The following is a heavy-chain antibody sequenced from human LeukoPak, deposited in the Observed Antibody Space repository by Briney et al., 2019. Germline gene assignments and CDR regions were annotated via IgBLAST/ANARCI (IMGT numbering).Heavy chain of an antibody. CDR1: GYTFTSYG. Sequence: AASVKVSCKASGYTFTSYGISWVRQAHGQGLECMGWISAYNGNTNYAQKFQGRVTITADESTSTAYMELSSLRSEDTAVYYCASRLYGGNSGGYYYYYMDVWGKGTTVTVSS. J-gene: IGHJ6*03. CDR3: ASRLYGGNSGGYYYYYMDV. CDR2: ISAYNGNT. D-gene: IGHD4-23*01. V-gene: IGHV1-18*01.